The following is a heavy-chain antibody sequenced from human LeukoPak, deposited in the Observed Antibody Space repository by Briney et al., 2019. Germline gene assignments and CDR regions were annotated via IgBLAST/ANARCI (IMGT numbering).Heavy chain of an antibody. V-gene: IGHV3-23*01. D-gene: IGHD6-13*01. CDR3: ATSSTWQTMNFDY. Sequence: GGSLRLSCAASGFTFSSYIMRWVRQAPGKGLEWVSSISGSGGSTYYSDSVKGRFTSSRDNSKNTLYLQMNSLRVEDTAVYYCATSSTWQTMNFDYWGQGTLVTVSS. J-gene: IGHJ4*02. CDR1: GFTFSSYI. CDR2: ISGSGGST.